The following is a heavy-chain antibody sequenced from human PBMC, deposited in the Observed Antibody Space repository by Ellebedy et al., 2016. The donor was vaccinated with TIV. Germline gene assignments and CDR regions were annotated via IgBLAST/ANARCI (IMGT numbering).Heavy chain of an antibody. V-gene: IGHV3-53*01. Sequence: PGGSLRLSCAASGFTVKNNNMAWVRQAPGKGLEWVSGFFSSTGTYYTDSMKGRFTISRDDSTNTLYLQMNALRAEDTAVYFCVRDWGYNPGDWGQGTLVTVSS. J-gene: IGHJ4*02. D-gene: IGHD1-1*01. CDR1: GFTVKNNN. CDR3: VRDWGYNPGD. CDR2: FFSSTGT.